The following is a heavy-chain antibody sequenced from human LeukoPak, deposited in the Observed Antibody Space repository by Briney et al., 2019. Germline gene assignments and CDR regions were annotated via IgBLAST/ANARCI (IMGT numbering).Heavy chain of an antibody. D-gene: IGHD6-19*01. CDR2: IYYSGST. V-gene: IGHV4-39*02. CDR1: GGSISSSGYY. Sequence: KPSETLSLTCTVSGGSISSSGYYWGWIRQPPGKGLEWIGIIYYSGSTYYNPSLKSRVTISVDTSKNHFSLKLRSVTAADTAVYYCARCGYASGWFFGLDCDYWGQGTLVTVS. J-gene: IGHJ4*02. CDR3: ARCGYASGWFFGLDCDY.